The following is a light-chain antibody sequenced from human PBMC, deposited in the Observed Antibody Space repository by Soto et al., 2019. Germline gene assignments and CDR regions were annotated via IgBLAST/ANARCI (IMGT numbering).Light chain of an antibody. Sequence: QSVLTQPASVSGSPGQSITISCTGTSSDVGGYNYVSWYQQHPGKVPKLLIYDVSDRPSGTSDRFSGSKSGITASLTISGLQAEDEADDYCSSYTSTKGVVFGGGTQLTVL. CDR3: SSYTSTKGVV. J-gene: IGLJ3*02. CDR2: DVS. V-gene: IGLV2-14*01. CDR1: SSDVGGYNY.